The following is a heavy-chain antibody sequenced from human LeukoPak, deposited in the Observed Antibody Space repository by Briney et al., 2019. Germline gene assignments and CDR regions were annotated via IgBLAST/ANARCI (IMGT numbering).Heavy chain of an antibody. CDR3: ARDIGGSGPTFGYYYYGMDV. Sequence: GGSLRLSCAASGFTFSSYGMHWVRQAPGKGLEWVAVIWYDGSNKYYADSVKGRFTISRDNSKNTLYLQMNSLRAEDTAVYYCARDIGGSGPTFGYYYYGMDVWGQGTTVTVSS. CDR2: IWYDGSNK. J-gene: IGHJ6*02. V-gene: IGHV3-33*01. D-gene: IGHD3-10*01. CDR1: GFTFSSYG.